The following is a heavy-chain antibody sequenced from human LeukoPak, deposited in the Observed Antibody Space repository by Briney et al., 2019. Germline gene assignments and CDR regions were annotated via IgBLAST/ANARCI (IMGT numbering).Heavy chain of an antibody. J-gene: IGHJ5*02. Sequence: GGSLRLSCEASGFTISGSWMHWVRHVPGKGLVWVARNNYDGTITIYADSMKGRFTVSRDNGKNTVYLHMNTLRAEDTAVYYCAKSDWFDAWGQGTLVTVSS. CDR2: NNYDGTIT. CDR3: AKSDWFDA. CDR1: GFTISGSW. V-gene: IGHV3-74*01.